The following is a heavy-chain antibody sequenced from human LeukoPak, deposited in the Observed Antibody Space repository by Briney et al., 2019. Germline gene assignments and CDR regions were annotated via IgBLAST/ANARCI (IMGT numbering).Heavy chain of an antibody. CDR3: AKGVHSSGWPNWFDP. J-gene: IGHJ5*02. V-gene: IGHV3-30*02. CDR1: GFTFSAYG. CDR2: IRYDGSNK. Sequence: PGGSLRLSCAASGFTFSAYGMQWVRQAPGKGLEWVAFIRYDGSNKYYADSVKGRFTISRDNPKNTLYLQMNSLRPEDTAVYYCAKGVHSSGWPNWFDPWGQGTRVTVSS. D-gene: IGHD6-19*01.